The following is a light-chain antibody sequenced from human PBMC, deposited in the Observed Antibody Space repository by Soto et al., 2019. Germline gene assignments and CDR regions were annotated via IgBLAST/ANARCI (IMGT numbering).Light chain of an antibody. V-gene: IGLV3-9*01. CDR3: QVWDSSTARV. Sequence: SSELTQPLSVSVALGQTARITCGGNNIGSKNVHWYQQKPGQAPVLVIYRDSNRPSGIPERFSGPNSGNTATLTISRAQAGDEADYYCQVWDSSTARVFGGGTKLTVL. CDR2: RDS. CDR1: NIGSKN. J-gene: IGLJ3*02.